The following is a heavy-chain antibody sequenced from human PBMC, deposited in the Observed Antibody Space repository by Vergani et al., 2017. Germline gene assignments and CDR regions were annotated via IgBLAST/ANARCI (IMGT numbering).Heavy chain of an antibody. J-gene: IGHJ3*02. CDR2: VHSSGST. CDR3: ARGCASNRCPTRGTFEI. V-gene: IGHV4-61*02. CDR1: GDSLTSEFFY. D-gene: IGHD2/OR15-2a*01. Sequence: QVQLQESGPGPVKPSQTLSLTCSVSGDSLTSEFFYWTWIRQPAGTRLEWIGRVHSSGSTHYNPSLEGRVSVSMDTAKNEFSLDLQSVTAADTAVYFCARGCASNRCPTRGTFEIWGRGTLVTVSS.